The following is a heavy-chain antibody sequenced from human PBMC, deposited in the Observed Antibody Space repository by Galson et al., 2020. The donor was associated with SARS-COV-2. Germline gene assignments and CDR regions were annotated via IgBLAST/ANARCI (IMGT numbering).Heavy chain of an antibody. V-gene: IGHV3-66*03. Sequence: GESLKLSCEASGFTVSSNYMSWVHQAPGKGLEWVSAIYSSGSTYYADSVKGRFTISRDNSKNTLYLQMNSLRAEDTAVYYCAREVHGYYDYWGQGTLVTVSS. CDR1: GFTVSSNY. J-gene: IGHJ4*02. D-gene: IGHD1-1*01. CDR3: AREVHGYYDY. CDR2: IYSSGST.